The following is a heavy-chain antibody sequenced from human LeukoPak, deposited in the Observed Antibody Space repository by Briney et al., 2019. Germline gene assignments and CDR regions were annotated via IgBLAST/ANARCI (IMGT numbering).Heavy chain of an antibody. CDR3: ASSGHTPPGAFDI. D-gene: IGHD3-10*01. CDR2: IYYSGST. CDR1: GGSISSGGYY. J-gene: IGHJ3*02. Sequence: SQTLSLTCTVSGGSISSGGYYWSWIRQHPGKGLEWIGYIYYSGSTYYNPSLKSRVTISVDKSKNQFSLNLSSVTAADTAMYYCASSGHTPPGAFDIWGQGTMVTVSS. V-gene: IGHV4-31*09.